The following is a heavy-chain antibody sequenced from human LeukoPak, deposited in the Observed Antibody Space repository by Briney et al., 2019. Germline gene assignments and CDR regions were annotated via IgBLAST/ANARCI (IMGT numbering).Heavy chain of an antibody. CDR1: GFTFSSYD. J-gene: IGHJ5*02. CDR2: IRSSGNTI. CDR3: ARGFGLAYNWFDP. D-gene: IGHD3/OR15-3a*01. Sequence: GGSLRLSCAASGFTFSSYDTNWVRQAPGKGLEWVSYIRSSGNTIYYADSVKGRFTISRDNVKNALFLQMNSLRADDTAVYYCARGFGLAYNWFDPWGQGTLVTVSS. V-gene: IGHV3-48*03.